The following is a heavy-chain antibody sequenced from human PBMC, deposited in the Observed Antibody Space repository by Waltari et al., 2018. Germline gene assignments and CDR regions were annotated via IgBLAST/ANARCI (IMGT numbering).Heavy chain of an antibody. Sequence: EVQLVETGGGLIQPGGSLSLSCAASGFTVSSNYMSWVRQAPGKGLEWVSVIYSGGSTYYADSVKGRFTISRDNSKNTLYLQMNSLRAEDTAVYYCARDMTPCGGDCYSAFDIWGQGTMVTVSS. V-gene: IGHV3-53*02. J-gene: IGHJ3*02. CDR1: GFTVSSNY. D-gene: IGHD2-21*01. CDR2: IYSGGST. CDR3: ARDMTPCGGDCYSAFDI.